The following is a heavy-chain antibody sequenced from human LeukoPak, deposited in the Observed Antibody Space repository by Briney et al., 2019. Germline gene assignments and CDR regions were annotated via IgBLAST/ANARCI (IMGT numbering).Heavy chain of an antibody. CDR3: ARGLLVGHFDY. Sequence: PSETLSLTCTVSGGSISSYYWSWIRQPPGKGLEWIGEINHSGSTNYNPSLKSRVTISVDTSKNQFSLKLSSVTAADTAVYYCARGLLVGHFDYWGQGTLVTVSS. CDR1: GGSISSYY. J-gene: IGHJ4*02. CDR2: INHSGST. D-gene: IGHD2-15*01. V-gene: IGHV4-34*01.